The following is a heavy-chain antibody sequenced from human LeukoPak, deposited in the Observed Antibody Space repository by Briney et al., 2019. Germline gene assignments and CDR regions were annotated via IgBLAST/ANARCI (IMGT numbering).Heavy chain of an antibody. D-gene: IGHD6-13*01. CDR3: ARDSSSWYPYWYFDL. V-gene: IGHV3-66*01. J-gene: IGHJ2*01. CDR2: IYSGGST. CDR1: GFTVSSNY. Sequence: GGSLRLSCAASGFTVSSNYMNWVRQAPGKGLEWVSVIYSGGSTDYADSVKGRFTISRDNSKNTLYLQMNSLRAEDTAVYYCARDSSSWYPYWYFDLWGRGTLVTVSS.